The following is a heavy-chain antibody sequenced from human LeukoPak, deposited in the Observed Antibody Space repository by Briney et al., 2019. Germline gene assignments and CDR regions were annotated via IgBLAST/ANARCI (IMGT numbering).Heavy chain of an antibody. CDR3: AKAFGSGSYKYMDV. D-gene: IGHD3-10*01. V-gene: IGHV3-33*06. CDR1: GFTFSSYG. Sequence: PGRSLRLSCAASGFTFSSYGMHWVRQAPGKGLEWVAVIWYDGSNKYYADSVKGRFTISRGNSKNTLYLQMNSLRAEDTAVYYCAKAFGSGSYKYMDVWGKGTTVTVSS. CDR2: IWYDGSNK. J-gene: IGHJ6*03.